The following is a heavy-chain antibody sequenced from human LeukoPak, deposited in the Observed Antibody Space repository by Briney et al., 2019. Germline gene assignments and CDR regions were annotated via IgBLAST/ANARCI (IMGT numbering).Heavy chain of an antibody. CDR2: MNPNSGNT. D-gene: IGHD3-16*02. Sequence: ASVKVSCKASGYTFSSYDINWVRQATGQGLEWMGWMNPNSGNTGYAQKFQGRVTMTRNTSISTAYMELSSLRSEDTAVYYCARAPNYDYVWGSYRPPHFDYWGQGTLVTVSS. V-gene: IGHV1-8*01. CDR1: GYTFSSYD. CDR3: ARAPNYDYVWGSYRPPHFDY. J-gene: IGHJ4*02.